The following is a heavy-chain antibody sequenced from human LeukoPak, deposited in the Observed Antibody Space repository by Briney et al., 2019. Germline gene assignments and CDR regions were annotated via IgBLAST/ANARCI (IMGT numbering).Heavy chain of an antibody. CDR1: GGSISNSGYY. J-gene: IGHJ4*02. CDR2: IYYSGNT. Sequence: PSETLSLTCTVSGGSISNSGYYWSWIRQHPGKGLEWIGFIYYSGNTYYNPSLKSRVTISVDTSRNQFSLKLSSVTAADTAVYYCARLPGGSYDFDYWGQGTLVTVSS. V-gene: IGHV4-39*01. CDR3: ARLPGGSYDFDY. D-gene: IGHD1-26*01.